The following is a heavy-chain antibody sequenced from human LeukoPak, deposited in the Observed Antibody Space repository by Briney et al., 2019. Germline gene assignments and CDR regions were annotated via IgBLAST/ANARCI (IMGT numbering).Heavy chain of an antibody. CDR2: INPNGGGT. Sequence: ASVKVSCKASGYTFTGYYMHWVRQAPGQGLEWMGRINPNGGGTNYAQKFQGRVTMTRDTSISTAYMELSRLRSDDTAVYYCARDFAMIFGVVIGFDLWGRGTLVTVSS. D-gene: IGHD3-3*01. CDR3: ARDFAMIFGVVIGFDL. V-gene: IGHV1-2*06. CDR1: GYTFTGYY. J-gene: IGHJ2*01.